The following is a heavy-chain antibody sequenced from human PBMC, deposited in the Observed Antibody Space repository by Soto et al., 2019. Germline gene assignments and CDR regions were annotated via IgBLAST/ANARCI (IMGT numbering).Heavy chain of an antibody. J-gene: IGHJ6*02. V-gene: IGHV4-4*07. CDR2: IYTSGST. CDR3: ARGFSAFGGSCYPHVDYYGMDV. D-gene: IGHD2-15*01. CDR1: GGSISSYY. Sequence: SETLSLTCTVSGGSISSYYWSWIRQPAGKGLEWIGRIYTSGSTNYNPSLKSRVTMSVDTSKNQFSLKLSSVTAADTAVYYCARGFSAFGGSCYPHVDYYGMDVWGQGTTVTVSS.